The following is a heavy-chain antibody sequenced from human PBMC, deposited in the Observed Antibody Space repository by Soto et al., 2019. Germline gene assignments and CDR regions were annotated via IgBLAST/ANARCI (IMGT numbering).Heavy chain of an antibody. J-gene: IGHJ6*02. CDR3: ARVVNCGGDCYYYYYYGMDV. V-gene: IGHV4-59*01. Sequence: SETLSLTCTVSGGSISSYYWSWIRQPPGKGLEWIGYIYYSGSTNHNPSLKSRVTISVDTSKSQFSLKLSSVTAADTAVYYCARVVNCGGDCYYYYYYGMDVRGQGTTVTAP. D-gene: IGHD2-21*02. CDR1: GGSISSYY. CDR2: IYYSGST.